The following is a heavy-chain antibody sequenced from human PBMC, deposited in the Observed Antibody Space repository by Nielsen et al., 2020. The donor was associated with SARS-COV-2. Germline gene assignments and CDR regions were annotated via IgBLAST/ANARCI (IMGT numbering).Heavy chain of an antibody. Sequence: ASVKVSCKASGYTFTSYAMHWVRQAPGQRLEWMGWINAGNGNTKYSQKFQGRVTVTRDTSASTAYMELSSLRSEDTAVYYCARDHVGCSSTSCYGPRGFDYWGQGTLVTVSS. CDR2: INAGNGNT. CDR3: ARDHVGCSSTSCYGPRGFDY. D-gene: IGHD2-2*01. V-gene: IGHV1-3*01. J-gene: IGHJ4*02. CDR1: GYTFTSYA.